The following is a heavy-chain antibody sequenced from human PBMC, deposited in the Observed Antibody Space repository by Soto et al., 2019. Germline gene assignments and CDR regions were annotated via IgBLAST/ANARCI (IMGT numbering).Heavy chain of an antibody. D-gene: IGHD3-9*01. Sequence: EVQLLESGGGFVQPGESLRLSCAASGFTFSLSAMSWVRQAPGRGLEWVSSISGGGGSTEYAESVKGRFTISRDNSKDTVHLQMNSLRAEDTAIYYCAKGPEYDILTGCDHSGQGALVSVSS. CDR1: GFTFSLSA. V-gene: IGHV3-23*01. CDR3: AKGPEYDILTGCDH. CDR2: ISGGGGST. J-gene: IGHJ1*01.